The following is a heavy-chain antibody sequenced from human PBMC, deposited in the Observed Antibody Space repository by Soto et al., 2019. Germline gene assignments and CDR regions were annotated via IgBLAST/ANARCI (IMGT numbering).Heavy chain of an antibody. CDR3: AREANYPNWFDP. J-gene: IGHJ5*02. CDR1: GFTFSSYS. V-gene: IGHV3-21*01. CDR2: ISSTSSYI. Sequence: GGSLRLSCAASGFTFSSYSMNWVRQAPGKGLEWVSSISSTSSYIYYADSVKGRFTISRDNAKNSLYLQMNSLRAEDTAVYYCAREANYPNWFDPWGQGTLVTVSS. D-gene: IGHD1-7*01.